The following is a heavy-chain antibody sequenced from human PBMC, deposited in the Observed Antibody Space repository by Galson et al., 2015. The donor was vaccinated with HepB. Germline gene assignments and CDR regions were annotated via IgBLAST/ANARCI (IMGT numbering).Heavy chain of an antibody. V-gene: IGHV1-69*04. D-gene: IGHD3-10*01. CDR1: GGTFSSYA. CDR2: IIPILGIA. CDR3: ARTMVRGNFIFDY. J-gene: IGHJ4*02. Sequence: SVKVSCKASGGTFSSYAISWVRQAPGQGLEWMGRIIPILGIANYAQKFQGRVTITADKSTSTAYMELSSLRSEDTAVYYCARTMVRGNFIFDYWGQGTLVTVSS.